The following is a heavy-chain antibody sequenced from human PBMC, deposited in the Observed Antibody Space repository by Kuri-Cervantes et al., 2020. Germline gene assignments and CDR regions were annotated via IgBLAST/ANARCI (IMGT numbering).Heavy chain of an antibody. D-gene: IGHD3-10*01. V-gene: IGHV4-61*01. CDR3: ARVVGSGSYYPLY. CDR1: GGSVSSGSYY. Sequence: SETLSLTCTVSGGSVSSGSYYWSWIRQPPGKGLEWIGYIYYSGSTNYNPSLKSRVTISVDTSKNQFSLKLTSVTTADTAVYYCARVVGSGSYYPLYWGQGTRGTVSS. J-gene: IGHJ4*02. CDR2: IYYSGST.